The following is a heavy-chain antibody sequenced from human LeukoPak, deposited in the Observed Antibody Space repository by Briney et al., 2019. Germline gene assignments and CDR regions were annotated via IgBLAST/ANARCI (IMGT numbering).Heavy chain of an antibody. D-gene: IGHD2-15*01. CDR1: GFTVSNKY. J-gene: IGHJ3*02. CDR2: IYSGGST. CDR3: AREMYCSGGSRYGDAFDI. Sequence: PGGSLRLSCAASGFTVSNKYMSWVRQAPGRGLEWVSVIYSGGSTYYADSVKGRFGISRDKSKNTLYLQMNSLRAEDTALYYCAREMYCSGGSRYGDAFDIWGQGTMVTVSS. V-gene: IGHV3-66*01.